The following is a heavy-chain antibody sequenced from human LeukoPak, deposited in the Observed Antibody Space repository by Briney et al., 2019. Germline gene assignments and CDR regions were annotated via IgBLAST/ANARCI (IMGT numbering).Heavy chain of an antibody. V-gene: IGHV3-53*01. CDR2: IYSGGST. CDR1: GFTVSSNY. J-gene: IGHJ4*02. Sequence: GGSLRLSCAASGFTVSSNYMSWVRQAPGKGLEWVSVIYSGGSTYYADSVKGRFTISRDNSKNTLYLQMNSLRSEDTAVYYCARAGNYYGSGTYYWPTFDYWGQETLVTVSS. D-gene: IGHD3-10*01. CDR3: ARAGNYYGSGTYYWPTFDY.